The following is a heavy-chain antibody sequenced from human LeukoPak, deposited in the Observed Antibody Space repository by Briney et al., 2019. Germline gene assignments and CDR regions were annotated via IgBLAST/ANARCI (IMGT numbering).Heavy chain of an antibody. Sequence: GASVKVSCKASGYTFTGYYMHWVRQAPGQGLEWMGWINPNSGGTNYAQKFQGRVTMTRDTSISTAYMELSRLGSDDTAVYYCATTSHRIAARHYYYGMDVWGQGTTVTVSS. CDR1: GYTFTGYY. D-gene: IGHD6-6*01. V-gene: IGHV1-2*02. J-gene: IGHJ6*02. CDR2: INPNSGGT. CDR3: ATTSHRIAARHYYYGMDV.